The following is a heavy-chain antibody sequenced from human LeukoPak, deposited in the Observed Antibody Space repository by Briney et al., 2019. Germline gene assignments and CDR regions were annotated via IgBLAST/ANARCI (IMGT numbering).Heavy chain of an antibody. D-gene: IGHD2-2*01. V-gene: IGHV3-23*01. CDR2: ISGSGGST. CDR3: ARGAYCSSTSCYFT. J-gene: IGHJ5*02. CDR1: GFTFSSYG. Sequence: GGTLRLSCAASGFTFSSYGMSWVRQAPGKGLEWVSAISGSGGSTYYADSVKGRFTFSRDNSKNTLYLQMSSLRAEDTAMYYCARGAYCSSTSCYFTWGQGTLVTVSS.